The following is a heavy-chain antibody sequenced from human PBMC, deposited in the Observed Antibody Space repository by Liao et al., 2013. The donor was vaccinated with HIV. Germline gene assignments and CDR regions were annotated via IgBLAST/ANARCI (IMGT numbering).Heavy chain of an antibody. D-gene: IGHD4-17*01. CDR2: IFYTGST. CDR3: ARERGEYDYGDYVPYFDL. V-gene: IGHV4-59*01. CDR1: GGSISSFY. J-gene: IGHJ2*01. Sequence: QVQLQESGPGLVKPSQTLSLTCTVSGGSISSFYWSWIRQPPGKGLEWIGYIFYTGSTNYNPSLKSRVTISVDTSKNQFSLKLSSVTAADTAVYYCARERGEYDYGDYVPYFDLWGRGTLVTVSS.